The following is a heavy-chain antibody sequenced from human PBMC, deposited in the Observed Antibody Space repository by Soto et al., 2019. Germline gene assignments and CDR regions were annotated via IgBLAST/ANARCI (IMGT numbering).Heavy chain of an antibody. J-gene: IGHJ6*02. V-gene: IGHV3-48*03. CDR2: ISSSGSTI. CDR1: GFTFSSYE. D-gene: IGHD3-3*01. Sequence: LRLSCAASGFTFSSYEMNWVRQAPGKGLEWVSYISSSGSTIYYADSVKGRFTISRDNAKNSLYLQMHSLRAEDTAVSYCAREAQPMEYCDYYGMDVWGQGTTVTVAS. CDR3: AREAQPMEYCDYYGMDV.